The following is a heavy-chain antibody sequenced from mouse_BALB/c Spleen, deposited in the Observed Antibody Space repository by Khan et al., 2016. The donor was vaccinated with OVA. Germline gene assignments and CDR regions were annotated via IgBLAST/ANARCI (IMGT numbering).Heavy chain of an antibody. V-gene: IGHV5-6-4*01. D-gene: IGHD2-1*01. Sequence: EVQLVESGGGLVKPGGSLKLSCAASGFTFSSYTMSWVRQTPEKRLEWVATISSGGTYTYYVDSVEGRFTLSRDNAKNTLDLEMTSLKSEDTAIYYCTRGEGYYGNPYAIDFWGQGTSVTVSS. CDR3: TRGEGYYGNPYAIDF. CDR2: ISSGGTYT. CDR1: GFTFSSYT. J-gene: IGHJ4*01.